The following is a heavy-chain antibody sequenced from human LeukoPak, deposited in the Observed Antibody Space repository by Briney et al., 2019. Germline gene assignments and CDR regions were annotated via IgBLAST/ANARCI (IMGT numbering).Heavy chain of an antibody. Sequence: RGESLKISCKASGYSFTTYWLVWVRQMPGKGLEWMGIIYPGDSDTRYSPSFQGHVTISADKSITTAYLQWSSLKASDTAMYYCASQIGYSYGYPEACEIWGQGTMVTVSS. J-gene: IGHJ3*02. D-gene: IGHD5-18*01. CDR2: IYPGDSDT. V-gene: IGHV5-51*01. CDR3: ASQIGYSYGYPEACEI. CDR1: GYSFTTYW.